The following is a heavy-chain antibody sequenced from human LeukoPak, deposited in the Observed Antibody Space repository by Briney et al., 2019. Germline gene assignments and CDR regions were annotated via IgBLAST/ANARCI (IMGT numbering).Heavy chain of an antibody. CDR3: ARDLGGHSGYGPFDY. CDR2: IIPILGIA. D-gene: IGHD5-12*01. V-gene: IGHV1-69*04. Sequence: GSSVKVSCKASGGTFSSYTISWVRQAPGQGLEWMGRIIPILGIANYARKFQGRVTITADKSTSTAYMELSSLRSEDTAVYYCARDLGGHSGYGPFDYWGQGTLVTVSS. J-gene: IGHJ4*02. CDR1: GGTFSSYT.